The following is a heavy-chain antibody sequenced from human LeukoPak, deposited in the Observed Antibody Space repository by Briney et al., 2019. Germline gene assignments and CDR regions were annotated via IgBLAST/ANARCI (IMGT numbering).Heavy chain of an antibody. J-gene: IGHJ4*02. Sequence: GGSLRLSCAASGFTFSSYAMNWVRQARGKGLEWVSYISSSGRNIYYADSVKGRFTISRDNAKNSLYLQMNSLRAEDTAVYYCARDLVQLWSKDFWGQGTLVTVSS. D-gene: IGHD5-18*01. V-gene: IGHV3-48*03. CDR1: GFTFSSYA. CDR2: ISSSGRNI. CDR3: ARDLVQLWSKDF.